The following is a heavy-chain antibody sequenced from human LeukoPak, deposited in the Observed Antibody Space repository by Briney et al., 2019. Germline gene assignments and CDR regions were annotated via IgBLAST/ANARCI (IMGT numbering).Heavy chain of an antibody. CDR2: ISSSSYI. J-gene: IGHJ4*02. CDR3: ARVRGSNIFDY. Sequence: GGSLRLSCAASGFTFSSYSMNWVRQAPGKGLEWVSSISSSSYIYYADSVKGRFTISRDNAKNSLYLQMNSLRAEDTAVYYCARVRGSNIFDYWGQGTLVTVSS. CDR1: GFTFSSYS. D-gene: IGHD2/OR15-2a*01. V-gene: IGHV3-21*01.